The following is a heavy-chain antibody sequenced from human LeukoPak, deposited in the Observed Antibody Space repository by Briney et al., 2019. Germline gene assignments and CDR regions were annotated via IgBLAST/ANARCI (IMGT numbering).Heavy chain of an antibody. D-gene: IGHD3-22*01. CDR3: ARDLFGPLDSSGYYCDY. CDR2: ISAYNGNT. J-gene: IGHJ4*02. V-gene: IGHV1-18*01. Sequence: GASVKVSCKASGYTFTSYGISWVRQAPGQGLEWMGWISAYNGNTNYAQKFQGRVTITTDESTSTAYMELSSLRSEETAVYYCARDLFGPLDSSGYYCDYWGQGTLVTVSS. CDR1: GYTFTSYG.